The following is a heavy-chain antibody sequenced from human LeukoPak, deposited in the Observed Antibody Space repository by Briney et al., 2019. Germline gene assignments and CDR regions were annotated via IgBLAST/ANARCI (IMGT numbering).Heavy chain of an antibody. J-gene: IGHJ3*02. Sequence: ASVKVSCKASGGTFSSYAISWVRQAPGQGLEWMGGIIPIFGTANYAQKFQGRVTITTDESTSTAYMELSSLRSEDTAVYYCARIFRGGYSIAAAGTSAFDIWGQGTMVTVSS. D-gene: IGHD6-13*01. CDR3: ARIFRGGYSIAAAGTSAFDI. V-gene: IGHV1-69*05. CDR1: GGTFSSYA. CDR2: IIPIFGTA.